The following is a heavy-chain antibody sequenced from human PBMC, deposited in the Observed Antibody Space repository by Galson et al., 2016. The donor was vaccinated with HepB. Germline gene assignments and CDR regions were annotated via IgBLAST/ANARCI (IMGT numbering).Heavy chain of an antibody. V-gene: IGHV3-7*03. CDR3: ARDRGYSGWSYFDY. J-gene: IGHJ4*02. CDR1: AFTFRSFW. CDR2: IKQDGTEK. D-gene: IGHD6-19*01. Sequence: SLRLSCAASAFTFRSFWMSWVRQAPGKGLGWVANIKQDGTEKYYMDSVKGRFTISRDNAKNSLYLQMNSLRADDTAVYYCARDRGYSGWSYFDYWGQGTLVTVSS.